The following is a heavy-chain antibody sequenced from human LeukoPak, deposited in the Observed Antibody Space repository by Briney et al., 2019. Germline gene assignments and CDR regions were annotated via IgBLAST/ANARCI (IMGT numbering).Heavy chain of an antibody. J-gene: IGHJ4*02. Sequence: GASLQISCKGSGYSFTTYWIGWVRQMPGKGLEWMGIICPRDSDTRYSPSFRGQVTFSVDKSISTAYLQWSSLKASDTAMYYCATGGSGTSSPFDYWGQGTLITVSS. V-gene: IGHV5-51*01. CDR3: ATGGSGTSSPFDY. CDR1: GYSFTTYW. CDR2: ICPRDSDT. D-gene: IGHD6-13*01.